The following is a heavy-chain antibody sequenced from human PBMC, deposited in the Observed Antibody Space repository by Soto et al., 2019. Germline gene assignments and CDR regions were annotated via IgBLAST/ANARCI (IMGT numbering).Heavy chain of an antibody. Sequence: PGESRKISCKGSGYSFTSYWIGWVRQMPGKGLEWMGIIYPGDSDTRYSPSFQGQVTISADKSISTAYLQWSSLKASDTAMYYCASTGIVGATTGYYYGMDVWGQGTTVTVS. CDR3: ASTGIVGATTGYYYGMDV. J-gene: IGHJ6*02. V-gene: IGHV5-51*01. CDR1: GYSFTSYW. CDR2: IYPGDSDT. D-gene: IGHD1-26*01.